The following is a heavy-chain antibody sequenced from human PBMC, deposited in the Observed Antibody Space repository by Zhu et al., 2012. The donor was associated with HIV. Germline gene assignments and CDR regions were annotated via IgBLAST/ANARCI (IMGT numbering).Heavy chain of an antibody. Sequence: QVQLQESGPGLVKPSDTLSLTCAVSGYSISSSNWWGWIRQPPGKGLEWIAYMSYSGSTYYNVSLKSRVTMSVDTSKNQFSLKLRSVTAVDTAVYYCARIREDILTGYYYYYMDVWGKGTTV. J-gene: IGHJ6*03. CDR1: GYSISSSNW. CDR3: ARIREDILTGYYYYYMDV. D-gene: IGHD3-9*01. CDR2: MSYSGST. V-gene: IGHV4-28*01.